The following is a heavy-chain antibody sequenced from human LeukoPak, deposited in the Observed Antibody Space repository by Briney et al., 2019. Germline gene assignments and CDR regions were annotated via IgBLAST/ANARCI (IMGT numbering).Heavy chain of an antibody. CDR2: IYYTGNT. Sequence: SETLSLTCTVSGASISSSFWTWIRQSPGKGLEWLGYIYYTGNTNLNPSLKSRLTISLDTSKNQFSLRLSSVTAADTAIYYCARRMTVSATNWFDPWGQGTLVTVSS. CDR1: GASISSSF. CDR3: ARRMTVSATNWFDP. D-gene: IGHD5/OR15-5a*01. J-gene: IGHJ5*02. V-gene: IGHV4-59*01.